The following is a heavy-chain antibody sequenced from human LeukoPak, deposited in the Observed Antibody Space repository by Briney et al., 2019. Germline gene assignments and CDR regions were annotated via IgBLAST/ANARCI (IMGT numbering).Heavy chain of an antibody. CDR3: ARDDYGGYYGMDV. J-gene: IGHJ6*02. CDR1: GGSFSGYY. D-gene: IGHD4-23*01. Sequence: SETLSLTCAVYGGSFSGYYWSWIRQPPGKGLEWIGEINHSGSTNYNPSLKSRVTISVDTSKNQFSLKLSSVTAADTAVYYCARDDYGGYYGMDVWGQGTTVTVSS. CDR2: INHSGST. V-gene: IGHV4-34*01.